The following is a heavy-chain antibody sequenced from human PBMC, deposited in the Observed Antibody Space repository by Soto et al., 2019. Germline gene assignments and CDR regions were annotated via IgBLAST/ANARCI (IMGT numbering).Heavy chain of an antibody. CDR3: ARDTPDAFDI. CDR2: IIPNIGNT. CDR1: GYTFTSYG. J-gene: IGHJ3*02. V-gene: IGHV1-69*05. Sequence: SVKVSCKASGYTFTSYGISWVRQAPGQGLEWMGGIIPNIGNTNYAQKFQGRVTITTDESTSTAYMELSSLRSEDTAVYYCARDTPDAFDIWGQGTMVTVSS.